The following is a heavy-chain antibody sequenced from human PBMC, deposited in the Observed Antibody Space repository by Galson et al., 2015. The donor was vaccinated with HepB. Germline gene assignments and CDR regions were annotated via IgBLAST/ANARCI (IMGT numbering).Heavy chain of an antibody. CDR3: AREGMEQWLAQSF. CDR2: INTNNGNP. D-gene: IGHD6-19*01. CDR1: GYRFSSYG. V-gene: IGHV7-4-1*02. Sequence: SCKASGYRFSSYGMNWVRQAPGQGLEWMGWINTNNGNPTYAQGFTGRFVFSLDTSVSTAYLQISSLKAEDTAVYYCAREGMEQWLAQSFWGQGTLVTVSS. J-gene: IGHJ1*01.